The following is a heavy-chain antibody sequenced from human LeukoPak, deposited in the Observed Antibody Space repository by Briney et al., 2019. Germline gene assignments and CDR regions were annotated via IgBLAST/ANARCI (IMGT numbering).Heavy chain of an antibody. CDR2: LNPSGGAT. CDR3: ARALRDGYNYGMRYFDY. CDR1: GYTFTTYY. Sequence: ASVKVSCKASGYTFTTYYMHWVRQAPGQGLEWMGILNPSGGATSFAPKFQGRVTMTRDTSTSTVYMELSSLRSEDTAVYYCARALRDGYNYGMRYFDYWGQGTLVTVSS. J-gene: IGHJ4*02. V-gene: IGHV1-46*03. D-gene: IGHD5-24*01.